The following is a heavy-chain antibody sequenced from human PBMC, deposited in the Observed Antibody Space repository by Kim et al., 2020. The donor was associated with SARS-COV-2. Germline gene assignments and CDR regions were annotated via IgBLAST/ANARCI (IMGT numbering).Heavy chain of an antibody. CDR1: GFTFSSYS. J-gene: IGHJ4*02. CDR3: ARDPGYCSSTSCYDNY. CDR2: ISSSSSYI. Sequence: GGSLRLSCAASGFTFSSYSMNWVRQAPGKGLEWVSSISSSSSYIYYADSVKGRFTISRDNAKNSLYLQMNSLRAEDTAVYYCARDPGYCSSTSCYDNYWGQGTLVTISS. D-gene: IGHD2-2*01. V-gene: IGHV3-21*04.